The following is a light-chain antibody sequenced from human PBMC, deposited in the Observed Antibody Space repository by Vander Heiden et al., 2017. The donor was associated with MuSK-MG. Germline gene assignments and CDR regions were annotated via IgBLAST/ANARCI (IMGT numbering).Light chain of an antibody. J-gene: IGKJ1*01. Sequence: DIQMTQSPSTLSASVGDRVTITCRASQSINVWLAWYQQKPGKAPKPLIYDVSTLERGVPLRFSGSGSATEFTLTIASVQPEDVATYYCQAYSSAPWAFGQGTKVDI. CDR1: QSINVW. CDR2: DVS. V-gene: IGKV1-5*01. CDR3: QAYSSAPWA.